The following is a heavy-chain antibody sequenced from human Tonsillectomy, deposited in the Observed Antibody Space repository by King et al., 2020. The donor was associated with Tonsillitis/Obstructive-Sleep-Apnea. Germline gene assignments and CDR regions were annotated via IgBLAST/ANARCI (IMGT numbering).Heavy chain of an antibody. V-gene: IGHV3-21*01. CDR3: ARGVVVPAAVRVAYGDLRNS. CDR1: GFSFSIYS. CDR2: ITSTTRYI. Sequence: VQLVESGGGLVKPGGSLRLSCAASGFSFSIYSMNWVRQAPGKGLEWVSSITSTTRYIYYADSVKGRFTVSRDNAKNTLYLQMNSLRAEDTAVYYCARGVVVPAAVRVAYGDLRNSWGKGTMVTVSS. D-gene: IGHD2-2*01. J-gene: IGHJ3*01.